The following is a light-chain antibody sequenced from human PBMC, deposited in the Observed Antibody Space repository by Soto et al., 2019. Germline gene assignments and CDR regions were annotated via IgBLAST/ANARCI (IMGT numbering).Light chain of an antibody. Sequence: NLSASAVSAYVGDRVTITCRASQGINNYLAWYQQKPGKAPKLLIYAASTLQSGVPSRFSGSGSGTEFTLTISSLQPEDFATYYCQHLISYQPTFCGLTK. CDR3: QHLISYQPT. CDR2: AAS. CDR1: QGINNY. J-gene: IGKJ4*01. V-gene: IGKV1-9*01.